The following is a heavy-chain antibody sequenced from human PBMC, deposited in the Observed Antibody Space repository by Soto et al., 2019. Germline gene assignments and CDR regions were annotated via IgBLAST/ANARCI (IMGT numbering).Heavy chain of an antibody. D-gene: IGHD3-16*02. CDR3: TTDQLSRRAFDV. CDR2: IKSKTDGGKI. J-gene: IGHJ3*01. CDR1: GFTFTSAW. Sequence: PGGSLRLSCAASGFTFTSAWMNWVRQAPGKGLEWVGRIKSKTDGGKIDYAVPVKGRFTISRDDSENTLYLQTNSLTTDDTALYYCTTDQLSRRAFDVWGQGTMVTV. V-gene: IGHV3-15*07.